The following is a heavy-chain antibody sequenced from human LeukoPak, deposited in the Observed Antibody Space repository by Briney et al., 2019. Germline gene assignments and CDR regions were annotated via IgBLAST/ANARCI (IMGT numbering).Heavy chain of an antibody. CDR1: GFTFSSAW. Sequence: GGSLRLSCAASGFTFSSAWMSWVRQAPGKGLEWVGRIKSKTGGGTTDYAAPVKGRFTISRDDSKNTLYLQMNSLKTEDTAVYYCTTTDIVVVPFFDYWGQGTLVTISS. V-gene: IGHV3-15*01. J-gene: IGHJ4*02. CDR3: TTTDIVVVPFFDY. D-gene: IGHD2-2*01. CDR2: IKSKTGGGTT.